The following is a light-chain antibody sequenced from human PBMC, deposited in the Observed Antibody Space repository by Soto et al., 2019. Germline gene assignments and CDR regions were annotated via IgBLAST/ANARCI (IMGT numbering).Light chain of an antibody. J-gene: IGLJ3*02. Sequence: QSLLTQPPSASGSPGQSVTISCTGTSSDVGGYKYVSWYQQHPGKAPKLMLYEVNERPSGVPDRFSGSKSGNTASLTVSGLQAEDEADYYCSSYAGSNNWVFGGGTKLTVL. CDR1: SSDVGGYKY. CDR2: EVN. V-gene: IGLV2-8*01. CDR3: SSYAGSNNWV.